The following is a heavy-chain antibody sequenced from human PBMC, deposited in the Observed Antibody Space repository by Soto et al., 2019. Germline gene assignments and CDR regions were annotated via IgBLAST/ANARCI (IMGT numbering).Heavy chain of an antibody. CDR3: ARDGIPLLYGSGSYHDY. Sequence: QVQLVQSGAEVKKPGASVKVSCKASGYTFTGYYMHWVRQAPGQGLEWMGWINPNSGGTNYAQKFQGRVTMTRDTSISTAYMEMSRLRSDDTAVYYCARDGIPLLYGSGSYHDYWGQGTLVTVSS. CDR1: GYTFTGYY. V-gene: IGHV1-2*02. CDR2: INPNSGGT. J-gene: IGHJ4*02. D-gene: IGHD3-10*01.